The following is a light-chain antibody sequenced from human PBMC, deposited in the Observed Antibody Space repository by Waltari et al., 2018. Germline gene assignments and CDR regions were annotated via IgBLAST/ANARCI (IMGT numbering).Light chain of an antibody. CDR2: DVT. CDR3: CSYAGSYTLV. CDR1: SSDVGGYNY. V-gene: IGLV2-11*01. Sequence: QSALTQPRSVSGSPGQSVTISCTGTSSDVGGYNYVSWYPQHPGKAPKLMIYDVTKRPSWVPDRFSGSKYGNTASLTISGLQAEDEADYYCCSYAGSYTLVFGGGTKLTVL. J-gene: IGLJ2*01.